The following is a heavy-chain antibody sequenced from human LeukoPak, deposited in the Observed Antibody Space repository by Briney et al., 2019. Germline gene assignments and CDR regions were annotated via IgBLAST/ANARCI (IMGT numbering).Heavy chain of an antibody. CDR1: GFTFSTYE. V-gene: IGHV3-48*03. CDR2: ISGSGSVI. J-gene: IGHJ4*02. CDR3: ASERNYCGGDCYLN. Sequence: PGGSLRLSCAASGFTFSTYEMNWVRQAPGKGLEWVSYISGSGSVIQHADSVKGRFIISRDNAKNSLYLQMSSLRAEDTAVYYCASERNYCGGDCYLNWGQGTLVTVSS. D-gene: IGHD2-21*02.